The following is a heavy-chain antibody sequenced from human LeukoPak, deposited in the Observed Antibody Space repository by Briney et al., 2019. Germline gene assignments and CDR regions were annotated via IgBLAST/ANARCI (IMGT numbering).Heavy chain of an antibody. CDR1: GGSFSGYY. CDR3: ERGRYYYGSGSYLDY. D-gene: IGHD3-10*01. CDR2: INHSGST. J-gene: IGHJ4*02. Sequence: SETLSLTCAVYGGSFSGYYWSWIRQPPGKGLEWIGVINHSGSTNYNPSLKSRVTISVDTSKNQFSLKLSSVTAADTAVYYCERGRYYYGSGSYLDYWGQGTLVTVSS. V-gene: IGHV4-34*01.